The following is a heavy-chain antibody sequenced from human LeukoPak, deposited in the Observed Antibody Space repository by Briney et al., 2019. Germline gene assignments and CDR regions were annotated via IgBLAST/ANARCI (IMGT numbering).Heavy chain of an antibody. CDR3: ARSSGARTTVTSSADY. V-gene: IGHV3-21*01. CDR2: ISSSSSYI. D-gene: IGHD4-17*01. CDR1: GFTFSSYS. J-gene: IGHJ4*02. Sequence: GGSLRLSCAASGFTFSSYSMNWVRQAPGKGLEWVSSISSSSSYIYYADSVKGRFTISRDNAKNSLYLQMNSLRAEDTAAYYCARSSGARTTVTSSADYWGQGTLVTVSS.